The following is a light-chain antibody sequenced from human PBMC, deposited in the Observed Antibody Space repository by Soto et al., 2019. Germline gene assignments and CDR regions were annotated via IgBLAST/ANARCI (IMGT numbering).Light chain of an antibody. CDR2: GAS. V-gene: IGKV3D-7*01. CDR3: EQDYILPP. J-gene: IGKJ1*01. CDR1: QSVSNNY. Sequence: IVCTQPPGTLSLSPGERGALSCRASQSVSNNYLAWYQQKPGQAPRLLIYGASTRATGIPARFSGSVSWTDFTLTISSLQPEDIAVYYCEQDYILPPFGQGTKVDIK.